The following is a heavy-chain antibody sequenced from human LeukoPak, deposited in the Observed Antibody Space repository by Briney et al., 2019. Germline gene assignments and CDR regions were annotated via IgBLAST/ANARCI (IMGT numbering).Heavy chain of an antibody. CDR2: INHSGST. J-gene: IGHJ6*03. Sequence: PSETLSLTCAVYGGSFSGDYWSWIRQPPGKGLEWIGEINHSGSTNYNPSLKSRVTISVDTSKNQFSLKLSSVTAADTAVYYCARRRAGSGYYYYMDVWGKGTTVTVSS. D-gene: IGHD3-10*01. V-gene: IGHV4-34*01. CDR3: ARRRAGSGYYYYMDV. CDR1: GGSFSGDY.